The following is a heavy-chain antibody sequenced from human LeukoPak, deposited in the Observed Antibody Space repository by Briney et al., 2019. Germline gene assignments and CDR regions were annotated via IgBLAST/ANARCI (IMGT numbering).Heavy chain of an antibody. CDR3: ARVRGRWLQFGYFDY. V-gene: IGHV4-59*01. Sequence: SETLSLTCTVSGGSISSYYCSWFRQPPGKGLEWIGYIYYSGSTNYNPSLKSRVTISVDTSKNQFSLKLSSVTAADTAVYYCARVRGRWLQFGYFDYWGQGTLVTVSS. CDR2: IYYSGST. J-gene: IGHJ4*02. D-gene: IGHD5-24*01. CDR1: GGSISSYY.